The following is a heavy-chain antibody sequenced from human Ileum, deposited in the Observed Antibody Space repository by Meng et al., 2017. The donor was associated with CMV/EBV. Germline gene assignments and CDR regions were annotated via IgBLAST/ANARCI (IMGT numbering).Heavy chain of an antibody. V-gene: IGHV1-2*02. CDR3: ARENWVYDY. D-gene: IGHD7-27*01. Sequence: QMLLVQSGTERKKPGAAVKVSCKASGNIFTGYYMHWVRQAPGQGLEWVGCINLNSGVIDFAQKFQGRITLTRDTSITTAYMELTRLIYDDTAVYYCARENWVYDYWGQGTLVTVSS. CDR2: INLNSGVI. CDR1: GNIFTGYY. J-gene: IGHJ4*02.